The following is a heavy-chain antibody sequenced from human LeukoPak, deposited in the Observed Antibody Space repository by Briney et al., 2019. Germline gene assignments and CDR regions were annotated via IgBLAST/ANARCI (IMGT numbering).Heavy chain of an antibody. D-gene: IGHD3-10*01. J-gene: IGHJ5*02. Sequence: SETLSLTCAVYGASFSGYYWSWIRQPPGKGLELIGYIYYSGSTYYNPSLKSRVTISVDTSKNQFSLKLSSVTAADTAVYYCARALLDYYYGSGSYYKGFDPWGQGTLVTVSS. CDR2: IYYSGST. CDR1: GASFSGYY. CDR3: ARALLDYYYGSGSYYKGFDP. V-gene: IGHV4-34*01.